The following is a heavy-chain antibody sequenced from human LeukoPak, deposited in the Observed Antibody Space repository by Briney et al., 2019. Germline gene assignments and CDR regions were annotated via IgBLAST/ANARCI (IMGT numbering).Heavy chain of an antibody. Sequence: PAGSLRLSCAASGFTFTNYALHWVRQAPGKGLEWVAVISYDGTNKYYADSVKGRFTISRDNSKNTLSLQMNSPRAEETALYYCARGFVLGAAKNYFDYWGQGALVTVSS. J-gene: IGHJ4*02. CDR1: GFTFTNYA. CDR2: ISYDGTNK. D-gene: IGHD2-21*02. CDR3: ARGFVLGAAKNYFDY. V-gene: IGHV3-30-3*01.